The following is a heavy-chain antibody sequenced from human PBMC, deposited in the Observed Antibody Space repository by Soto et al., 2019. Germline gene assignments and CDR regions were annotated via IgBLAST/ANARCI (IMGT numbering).Heavy chain of an antibody. CDR3: ARGRKVVVVPAANEFDY. CDR2: INPNSGGT. CDR1: GYTFTGYY. V-gene: IGHV1-2*04. D-gene: IGHD2-2*01. J-gene: IGHJ4*02. Sequence: QVQLVQSGAEVKKPGASVKVSCKASGYTFTGYYMHWVRQAPGQGLEWMGWINPNSGGTNYAHKFQGWFTMTRDTSISTAYMELSRLRSDDTAVYYCARGRKVVVVPAANEFDYWGQGTLVTVSS.